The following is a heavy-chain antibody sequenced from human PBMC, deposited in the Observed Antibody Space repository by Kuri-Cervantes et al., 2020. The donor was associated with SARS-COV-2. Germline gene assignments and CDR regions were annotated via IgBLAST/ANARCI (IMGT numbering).Heavy chain of an antibody. J-gene: IGHJ3*02. CDR3: AGFPEWELLPFDI. D-gene: IGHD1-26*01. CDR1: GFTFSSYW. Sequence: GGSLRLSCAASGFTFSSYWMSWVRQAPGKGLEWVASIKQDGSEKYYVDSVKGRFTISRDNSKNTLHLQMNSLRAEDTAVYYCAGFPEWELLPFDIWGQGTMVTVSS. V-gene: IGHV3-7*02. CDR2: IKQDGSEK.